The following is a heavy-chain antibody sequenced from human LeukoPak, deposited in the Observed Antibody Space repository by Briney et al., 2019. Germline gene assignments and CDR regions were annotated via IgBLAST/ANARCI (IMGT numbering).Heavy chain of an antibody. CDR3: AKKWGHGNSPLDY. D-gene: IGHD5-24*01. Sequence: GGSLRLSCAASGFPFSSYWVHWVRQAPGKGLVWVSRINTDGSTTTYADSVRGRLTISRDNSKNTLYLQMNSLRAEDTAVYYCAKKWGHGNSPLDYWGQGTLVTVTS. J-gene: IGHJ4*02. CDR2: INTDGSTT. V-gene: IGHV3-74*01. CDR1: GFPFSSYW.